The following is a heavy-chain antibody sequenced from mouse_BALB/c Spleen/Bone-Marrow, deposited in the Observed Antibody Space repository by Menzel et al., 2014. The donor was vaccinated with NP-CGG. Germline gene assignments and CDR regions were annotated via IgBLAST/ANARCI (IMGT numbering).Heavy chain of an antibody. CDR1: GYTFTSYW. D-gene: IGHD1-2*01. CDR3: ARRDYGIRENYYAMDY. Sequence: VKLMESGAELARPGASVKLSCKASGYTFTSYWMQWVKQRPGQGLEWIGAIYPGGGDTRYTQKFKGKATLTADKSSSTAYMQLSSLASEDSAVYYCARRDYGIRENYYAMDYWGQGTSVTISS. V-gene: IGHV1-87*01. J-gene: IGHJ4*01. CDR2: IYPGGGDT.